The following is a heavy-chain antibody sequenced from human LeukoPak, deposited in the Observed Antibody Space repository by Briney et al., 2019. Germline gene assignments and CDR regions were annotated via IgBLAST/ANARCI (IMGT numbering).Heavy chain of an antibody. D-gene: IGHD4-17*01. CDR3: ARRWTTMTDDYFDY. J-gene: IGHJ4*02. V-gene: IGHV1-69*04. CDR1: GGTFSSYA. Sequence: SVKVSCKASGGTFSSYAISWVRQAPGQGLEWMGRIIPILGIANYAQKFQGRVTITADKSTSTAYMELSSLRSEDTAVYYCARRWTTMTDDYFDYWGQGTLVIVSS. CDR2: IIPILGIA.